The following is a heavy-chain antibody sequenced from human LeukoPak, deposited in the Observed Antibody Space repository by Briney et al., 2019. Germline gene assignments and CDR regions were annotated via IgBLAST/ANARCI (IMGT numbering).Heavy chain of an antibody. CDR3: ARRRPNYDILTGYYKASRFDY. J-gene: IGHJ4*02. D-gene: IGHD3-9*01. CDR2: AYYSGTT. V-gene: IGHV4-39*02. CDR1: GSSISNSNYY. Sequence: SETLSLTCTVSGSSISNSNYYWGWIRQPPGKGLEWIGGAYYSGTTYYSPSLKSRVTVSVDTSRNHFSLNLNSVTAADTAVYYCARRRPNYDILTGYYKASRFDYWGQGTLVTVSS.